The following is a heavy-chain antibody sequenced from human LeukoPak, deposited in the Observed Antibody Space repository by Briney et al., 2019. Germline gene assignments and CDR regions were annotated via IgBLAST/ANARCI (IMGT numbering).Heavy chain of an antibody. J-gene: IGHJ3*02. CDR2: ISSSSSYI. D-gene: IGHD2-2*01. V-gene: IGHV3-21*01. CDR3: ARVAIGYCSSTSCYGNAFDI. CDR1: GFTFSSYS. Sequence: GGSLRLSCAASGFTFSSYSMNWVRQAPGKGLEWVSSISSSSSYIYYADSVKGRFTISRDNAKNSLYLQMNSLRAEDTAVYYCARVAIGYCSSTSCYGNAFDIWGQGTMVTVSS.